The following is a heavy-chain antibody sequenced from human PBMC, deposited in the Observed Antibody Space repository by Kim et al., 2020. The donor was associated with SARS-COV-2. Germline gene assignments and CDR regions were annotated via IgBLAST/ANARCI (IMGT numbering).Heavy chain of an antibody. CDR1: GGSISSYY. CDR2: IYYSGST. J-gene: IGHJ4*02. Sequence: SETLSLTCTVSGGSISSYYWSWIRQPPGKGLEWIGYIYYSGSTNYNPSLKSRVTISVDTSKNQFSLKLSSVTAADTAVYYCAREGRQMATIRGYYFDYWGQGTLVTVSS. V-gene: IGHV4-59*13. CDR3: AREGRQMATIRGYYFDY. D-gene: IGHD5-12*01.